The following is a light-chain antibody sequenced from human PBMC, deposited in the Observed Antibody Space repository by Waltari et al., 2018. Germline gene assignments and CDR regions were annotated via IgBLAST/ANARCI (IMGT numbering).Light chain of an antibody. Sequence: QSALTQPASVSGSPGQSITISCTGTGSDVGGYNHVSWYQQHPGKAPKLIIYEVSNRPSGVSNRFSGSKSGNTASLTISGLQAEDEADDYCSSYTSSSSPVVFGGGTKLTVL. CDR3: SSYTSSSSPVV. J-gene: IGLJ2*01. CDR1: GSDVGGYNH. V-gene: IGLV2-14*01. CDR2: EVS.